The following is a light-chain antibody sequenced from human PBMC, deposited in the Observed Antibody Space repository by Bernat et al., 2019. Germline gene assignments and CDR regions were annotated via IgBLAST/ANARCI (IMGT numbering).Light chain of an antibody. CDR1: QNVNIN. J-gene: IGKJ2*01. CDR3: QQYSSWHRNT. Sequence: VMTQSPAFLSVSPGERATLSCRAGQNVNINLAWYQQKPGQAPRLLIYDAFTRATGVPFRFSGSGSGTEFTLTISSLQSEDFADYYCQQYSSWHRNTFGQGTKLEI. CDR2: DAF. V-gene: IGKV3-15*01.